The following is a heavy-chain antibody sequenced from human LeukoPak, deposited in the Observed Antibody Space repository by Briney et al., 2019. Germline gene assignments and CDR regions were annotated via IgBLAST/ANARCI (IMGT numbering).Heavy chain of an antibody. Sequence: SETLSLTCTVSGGSISGYFWSWIRQPAGKGLEWIGRIHPSGTSNYNPSLKSRLTMSVDTSKNQFSLNLSSVTAADTAVYLCARDGNVERPYDSWGQGTLVTVSP. CDR1: GGSISGYF. D-gene: IGHD1-26*01. V-gene: IGHV4-4*07. J-gene: IGHJ4*02. CDR3: ARDGNVERPYDS. CDR2: IHPSGTS.